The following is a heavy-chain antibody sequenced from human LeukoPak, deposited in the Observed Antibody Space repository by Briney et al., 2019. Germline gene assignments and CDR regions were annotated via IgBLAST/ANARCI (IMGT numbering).Heavy chain of an antibody. CDR1: GFIFSNYW. D-gene: IGHD3-10*01. CDR2: IKTDGSEK. CDR3: VSAVRSSSFAI. J-gene: IGHJ3*02. Sequence: GGSLRLSCAASGFIFSNYWMGWVRQAPGKGLEILANIKTDGSEKYYVDSVKGRFSISRDNAKNSLYLQMNSLRAEDTAVYYCVSAVRSSSFAICGQGTKVTVSS. V-gene: IGHV3-7*03.